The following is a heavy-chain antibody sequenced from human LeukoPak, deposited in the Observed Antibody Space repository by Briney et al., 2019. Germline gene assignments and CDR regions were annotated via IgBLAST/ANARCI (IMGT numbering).Heavy chain of an antibody. Sequence: GGSLRLSCAASGFTVSSNYMSWVRQAPGKRLEWVSVIYSGGNTYYADSVKGRFTISRDNSKNTVYLQMNSLRAEDTAMYYCARALPFDCWGQGTLVTVSS. CDR1: GFTVSSNY. CDR3: ARALPFDC. J-gene: IGHJ4*02. V-gene: IGHV3-66*01. CDR2: IYSGGNT.